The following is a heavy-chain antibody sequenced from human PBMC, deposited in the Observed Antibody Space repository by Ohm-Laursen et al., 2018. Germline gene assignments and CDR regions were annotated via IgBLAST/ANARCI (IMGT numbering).Heavy chain of an antibody. CDR1: GGSFSGYY. J-gene: IGHJ6*02. Sequence: PGTLSLTCTVYGGSFSGYYWSWIRQPPGKGLEWIGEINHSGSTNYNPSLKSRVTISVDTSKNQFSLKLSSVTAADTAVYYCARAGYSGSPTGGMDVWGQGTTVTVSS. CDR3: ARAGYSGSPTGGMDV. D-gene: IGHD1-26*01. CDR2: INHSGST. V-gene: IGHV4-34*01.